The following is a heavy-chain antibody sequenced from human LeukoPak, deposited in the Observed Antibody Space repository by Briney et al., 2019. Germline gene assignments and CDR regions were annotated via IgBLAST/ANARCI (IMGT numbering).Heavy chain of an antibody. D-gene: IGHD6-6*01. CDR1: GFSLTTSGVG. J-gene: IGHJ4*02. V-gene: IGHV2-5*02. Sequence: SGPTLVKPTQTLTLTCTFSGFSLTTSGVGAGWIRQPPGKALEWLALIYWDDDKRYSPSLKSRLTITKDTSKNQVVLTMTNMDSVDAATYFCARFKYYFDYWGQGLLVAVSS. CDR2: IYWDDDK. CDR3: ARFKYYFDY.